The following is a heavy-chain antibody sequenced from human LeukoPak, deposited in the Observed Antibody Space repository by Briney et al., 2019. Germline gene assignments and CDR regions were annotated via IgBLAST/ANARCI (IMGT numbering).Heavy chain of an antibody. CDR1: GFTFSNYW. V-gene: IGHV3-23*01. CDR3: AKDRGIVVVPAAILGDNWFDP. J-gene: IGHJ5*02. Sequence: GSLRLSCVASGFTFSNYWMSWVRQAPGKGLEWVSAISGSGGSTYYADSVKGRFTISRDNSKNTLYLQMNSLRAEDTAVYYCAKDRGIVVVPAAILGDNWFDPWGQGTLVTVSS. CDR2: ISGSGGST. D-gene: IGHD2-2*02.